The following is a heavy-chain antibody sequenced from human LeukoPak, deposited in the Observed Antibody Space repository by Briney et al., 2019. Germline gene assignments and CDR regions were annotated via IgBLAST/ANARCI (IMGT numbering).Heavy chain of an antibody. CDR2: MNPNSGNT. CDR3: ARGQKAGCSSTSCYYNY. Sequence: GASVKVSCKASGYTFTSYDISWVRQATGQGLEWMGWMNPNSGNTGYAQKFQGRVTITRNTSISTAYMELSSLRSEDTAVYYCARGQKAGCSSTSCYYNYWGQGTLVTVSS. V-gene: IGHV1-8*03. D-gene: IGHD2-2*01. CDR1: GYTFTSYD. J-gene: IGHJ4*02.